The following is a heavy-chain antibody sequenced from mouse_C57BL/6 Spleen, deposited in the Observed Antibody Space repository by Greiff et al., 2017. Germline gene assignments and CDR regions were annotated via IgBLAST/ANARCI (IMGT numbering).Heavy chain of an antibody. CDR3: ARSDDGYCWYIDV. V-gene: IGHV1-52*01. D-gene: IGHD2-3*01. CDR2: IGPSDSET. J-gene: IGHJ1*03. Sequence: QVQLQQPGAELVRPGSSVKLSCKASGYTFNSYWMHWVKQRPIQGLEWIGYIGPSDSETHYNQQFKDKATLTVDKSTSTAYMQLSSLTSEDSAVYYCARSDDGYCWYIDVWGTGTTVTVSS. CDR1: GYTFNSYW.